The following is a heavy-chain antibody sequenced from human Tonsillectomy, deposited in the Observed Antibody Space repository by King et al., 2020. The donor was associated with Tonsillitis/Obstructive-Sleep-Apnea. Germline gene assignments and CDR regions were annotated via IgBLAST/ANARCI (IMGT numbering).Heavy chain of an antibody. J-gene: IGHJ6*03. Sequence: VQLVESGGGVVQPGRSLRLSCAASGFTFSSYAMHWVRQAPGKGLEWVAVISYDGSNKYNADSVKGRFTISRDNSKNTQYLQMNSLRAEDTAVYYCARGDDFWSGSADYCMDVWGKGTTVTVSS. D-gene: IGHD3-3*01. CDR1: GFTFSSYA. CDR2: ISYDGSNK. CDR3: ARGDDFWSGSADYCMDV. V-gene: IGHV3-30*01.